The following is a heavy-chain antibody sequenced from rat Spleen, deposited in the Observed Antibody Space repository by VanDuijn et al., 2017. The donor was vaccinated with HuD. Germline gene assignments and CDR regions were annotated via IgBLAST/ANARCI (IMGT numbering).Heavy chain of an antibody. D-gene: IGHD1-11*01. CDR2: IWSNGGT. CDR3: ARMSNCGIGDY. J-gene: IGHJ2*01. Sequence: QVQLKESGPGLVQPSQTLSLTCTVSGLSLTSNSVSWIRQPPGKGREWMGVIWSNGGTDYNLAIKSRLSISRDTSKSKVFLKINSHETEEPARYFWARMSNCGIGDYWGQGVMVTVSS. CDR1: GLSLTSNS. V-gene: IGHV2-47*01.